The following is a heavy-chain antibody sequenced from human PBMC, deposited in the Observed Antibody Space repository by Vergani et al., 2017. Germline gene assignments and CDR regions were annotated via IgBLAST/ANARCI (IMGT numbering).Heavy chain of an antibody. CDR3: ARVKTGYSSGWYSDAFDI. J-gene: IGHJ3*02. D-gene: IGHD6-19*01. CDR2: INWNGGST. CDR1: GFTFDDYG. Sequence: EVQLVESGGGVVRPGGSLRLSCAASGFTFDDYGMSWVRQAPGKGLEWVSGINWNGGSTGYADSVKGRFTISRDNAKNSLYLQMNSLRAEDTALYYCARVKTGYSSGWYSDAFDIWGQGTMVTVSS. V-gene: IGHV3-20*04.